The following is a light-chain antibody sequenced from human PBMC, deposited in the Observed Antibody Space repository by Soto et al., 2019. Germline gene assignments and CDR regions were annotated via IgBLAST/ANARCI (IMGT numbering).Light chain of an antibody. CDR2: EVN. V-gene: IGLV2-23*02. CDR3: CSYAGSSTLAV. J-gene: IGLJ7*01. CDR1: SSDVGSYNL. Sequence: QSVLTQPASVSGSPGQSITISCTGTSSDVGSYNLVSWYQQHPTKAPKLMIYEVNKRPSRVSNRFSGSKYDNTASLTISGLQAEDEADYYCCSYAGSSTLAVFGGGTQLTVL.